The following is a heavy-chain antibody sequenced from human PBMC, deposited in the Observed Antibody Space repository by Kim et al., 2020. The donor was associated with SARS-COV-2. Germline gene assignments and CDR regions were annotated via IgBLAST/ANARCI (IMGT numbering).Heavy chain of an antibody. J-gene: IGHJ2*01. D-gene: IGHD2-21*02. CDR2: IYYSGST. V-gene: IGHV4-59*08. CDR1: GGSISSYY. CDR3: ARAGGNSDWYFDL. Sequence: SETLSLTCTVSGGSISSYYWSWIRQPPGKGLEWIGYIYYSGSTNYNPSLKSRVTISVDTSKNQFSLKLSSVTAADTAVYYCARAGGNSDWYFDLWGRGTLVTVSS.